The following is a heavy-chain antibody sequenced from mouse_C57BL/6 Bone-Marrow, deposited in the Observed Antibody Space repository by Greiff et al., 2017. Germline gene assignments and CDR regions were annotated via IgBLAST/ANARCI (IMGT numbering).Heavy chain of an antibody. V-gene: IGHV1-56*01. CDR2: VFPGSGST. J-gene: IGHJ3*01. CDR1: GYTFTSHW. D-gene: IGHD2-4*01. CDR3: AREDYDGAWFAY. Sequence: VQLQQSGPELVRPGASVKISCKAPGYTFTSHWMQWVRQRPGQGLEWIGEVFPGSGSTYYNEKFKGKATMTVDTSSSTAYMQLSSLTSEDSAVYFCAREDYDGAWFAYWGQGTLVTVSA.